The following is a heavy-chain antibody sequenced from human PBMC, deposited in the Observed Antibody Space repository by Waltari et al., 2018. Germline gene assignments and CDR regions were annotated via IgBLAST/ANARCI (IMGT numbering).Heavy chain of an antibody. D-gene: IGHD5-12*01. CDR3: ARGRDVHAGYDYNWFDS. Sequence: QELLVQSGAAVMRPGASVEVSCRDSGYNLLTYEINWVRQAPGQGLEWMGWMNRKSGVTGYAQKFQGRVTMTRDTSMNTAYMELSGLRSEDTALYYWARGRDVHAGYDYNWFDSWGRGTLLTVSS. V-gene: IGHV1-8*02. CDR2: MNRKSGVT. J-gene: IGHJ5*01. CDR1: GYNLLTYE.